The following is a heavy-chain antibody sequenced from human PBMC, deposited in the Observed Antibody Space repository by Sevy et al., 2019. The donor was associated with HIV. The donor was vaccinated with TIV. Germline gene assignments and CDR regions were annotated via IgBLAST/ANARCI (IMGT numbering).Heavy chain of an antibody. J-gene: IGHJ4*02. CDR1: GFTFSSFG. CDR2: ISRSTNTR. CDR3: ARESYFYDTTTFPEYDY. V-gene: IGHV3-48*01. D-gene: IGHD3-22*01. Sequence: GGSLRLSCAASGFTFSSFGMNWVRQAPGKGLEWISYISRSTNTRLYAASVTGRFSISRDNARNSLYLHMNSLRAEDTAVYYCARESYFYDTTTFPEYDYWGRGTLVTVSS.